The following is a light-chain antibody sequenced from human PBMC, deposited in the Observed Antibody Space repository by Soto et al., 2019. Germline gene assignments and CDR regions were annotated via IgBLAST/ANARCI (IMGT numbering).Light chain of an antibody. CDR3: SSYAGRNNYV. Sequence: QSALTQPPSASGSPGQSVTISCTGTSNDVGGYNYVSWYQQHPGKAPKVMIFEVSKRPSGVPDRFSGPKSGNTASLTVSGLQAGDEADYYCSSYAGRNNYVFGTGTKLTVL. V-gene: IGLV2-8*01. J-gene: IGLJ1*01. CDR1: SNDVGGYNY. CDR2: EVS.